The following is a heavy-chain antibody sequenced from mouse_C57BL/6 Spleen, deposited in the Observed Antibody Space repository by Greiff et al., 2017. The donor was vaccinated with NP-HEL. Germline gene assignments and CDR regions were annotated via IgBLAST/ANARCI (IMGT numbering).Heavy chain of an antibody. Sequence: QVQLQQPGAELVRPGSSVKLSCKASGYTFTSYWMHWVKQRPIQGLEWIGNIDPSDSETHYNQKFKDKATLTVDKSSSTAYMQLGSLTSEDSAVYYCARVTTVVATDYYAMDYWGQGTSVTVSS. CDR2: IDPSDSET. CDR1: GYTFTSYW. D-gene: IGHD1-1*01. CDR3: ARVTTVVATDYYAMDY. J-gene: IGHJ4*01. V-gene: IGHV1-52*01.